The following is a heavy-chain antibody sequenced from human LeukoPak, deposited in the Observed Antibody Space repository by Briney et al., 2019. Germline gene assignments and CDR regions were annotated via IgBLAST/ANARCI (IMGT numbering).Heavy chain of an antibody. CDR3: ARHREGGFDY. CDR1: GYPYTIYW. Sequence: GESLKISCKGSGYPYTIYWINWVRQLPGKGLEWMGIIYPGDSDTRYSPSFQGQVTISADKSISTAYLQWSSLKASDTAMYYCARHREGGFDYWGQGTLVTVSS. J-gene: IGHJ4*02. D-gene: IGHD3-16*01. V-gene: IGHV5-51*01. CDR2: IYPGDSDT.